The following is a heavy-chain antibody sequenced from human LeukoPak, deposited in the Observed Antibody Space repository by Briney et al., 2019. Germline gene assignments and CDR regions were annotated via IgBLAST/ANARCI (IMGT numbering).Heavy chain of an antibody. Sequence: AGGSLRLSCAASGFTFSTYAMTWVRQAPGKGLEWVSAISGNGGSTYYADCVKGRFTISRDNSKNTLYLQMNSLRAEATAVYCFAKAHCRTLSGDFDYWGQGTLVTVSS. J-gene: IGHJ4*02. V-gene: IGHV3-23*01. CDR3: AKAHCRTLSGDFDY. D-gene: IGHD2-15*01. CDR1: GFTFSTYA. CDR2: ISGNGGST.